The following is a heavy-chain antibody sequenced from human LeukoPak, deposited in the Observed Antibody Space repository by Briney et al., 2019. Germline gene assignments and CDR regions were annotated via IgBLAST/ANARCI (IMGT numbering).Heavy chain of an antibody. D-gene: IGHD2-21*01. Sequence: PGGSLRLSCAASGFTFSSYAMSWVRQAPGKGLEWVSAISGTGGSTYYADSVKGRFTISRDNSKNTLYLQMNGLRAEDTAVYYCAKWSRDDSMNYYYYYMDVWGKGTTVTVSS. CDR3: AKWSRDDSMNYYYYYMDV. V-gene: IGHV3-23*01. CDR2: ISGTGGST. J-gene: IGHJ6*03. CDR1: GFTFSSYA.